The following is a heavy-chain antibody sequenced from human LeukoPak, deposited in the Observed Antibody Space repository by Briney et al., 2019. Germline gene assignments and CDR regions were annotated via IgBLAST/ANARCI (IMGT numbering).Heavy chain of an antibody. D-gene: IGHD4-23*01. CDR3: ARFSVVTGCDY. V-gene: IGHV3-48*03. J-gene: IGHJ4*02. Sequence: GGSLRLSCAASGFTFSSYEMNWVRQAPGKGLQWVSYISSSGTTTLYADSVKGRFTISRYNAKNSLYLQMNSLRAEDTAVYYCARFSVVTGCDYWGQGALVTVSS. CDR1: GFTFSSYE. CDR2: ISSSGTTT.